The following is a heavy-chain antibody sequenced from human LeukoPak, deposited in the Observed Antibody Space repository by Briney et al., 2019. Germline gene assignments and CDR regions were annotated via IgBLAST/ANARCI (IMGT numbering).Heavy chain of an antibody. CDR3: ARDADYYDSSGYSV. CDR1: GFTFSNYW. CDR2: IKQDGSER. J-gene: IGHJ4*02. D-gene: IGHD3-22*01. V-gene: IGHV3-7*01. Sequence: GGSLRLSCAASGFTFSNYWMGWVRQAPGEGLEWVAIIKQDGSERYYVDSVKGRFTISRDNAKNSLSLQLNSLRAEDTAVYYCARDADYYDSSGYSVWGQGTLVTVSS.